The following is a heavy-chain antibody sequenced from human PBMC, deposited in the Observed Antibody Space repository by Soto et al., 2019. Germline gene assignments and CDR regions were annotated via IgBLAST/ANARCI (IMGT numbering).Heavy chain of an antibody. J-gene: IGHJ5*02. D-gene: IGHD3-10*01. V-gene: IGHV4-59*01. CDR2: IYYSGST. Sequence: PSETLSLTCTVSGGSISSYYLSWIRQPPGKGLEWIGYIYYSGSTNYNPSLKSRVTISVDTSKNQFSLKLSSVTAADTAVYYCARERITLVRGVNVNWFDPWGQGTMVTVSS. CDR3: ARERITLVRGVNVNWFDP. CDR1: GGSISSYY.